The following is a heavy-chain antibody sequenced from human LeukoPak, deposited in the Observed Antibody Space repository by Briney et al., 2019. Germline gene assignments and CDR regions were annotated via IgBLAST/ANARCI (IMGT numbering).Heavy chain of an antibody. CDR3: VRDQYYYDSSGRYYFDY. J-gene: IGHJ4*02. D-gene: IGHD3-22*01. CDR1: GFSFDSFW. CDR2: IKQDGSER. Sequence: PGGSLRLSCEASGFSFDSFWMTWVRQAPGKGLEWVVNIKQDGSERCYVDSVRGRFTISRDNAKNSLYLQMNSLRAEDTAVYYCVRDQYYYDSSGRYYFDYWGQGTLVTVSS. V-gene: IGHV3-7*01.